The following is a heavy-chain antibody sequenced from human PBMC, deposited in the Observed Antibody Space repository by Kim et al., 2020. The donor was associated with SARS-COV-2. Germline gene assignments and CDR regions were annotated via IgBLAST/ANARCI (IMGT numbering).Heavy chain of an antibody. D-gene: IGHD6-13*01. Sequence: ASVKVSCKASGYTFTSYAMNWVRQAPGQGLEWMGWINTNTGNPTYAQGFTGRFVFSLDTSVSTAYLQISSLKAEDTAVYYCAREEHSSSWYSLYYYYGMDVWGQGTTVTVSS. CDR1: GYTFTSYA. CDR3: AREEHSSSWYSLYYYYGMDV. CDR2: INTNTGNP. V-gene: IGHV7-4-1*02. J-gene: IGHJ6*02.